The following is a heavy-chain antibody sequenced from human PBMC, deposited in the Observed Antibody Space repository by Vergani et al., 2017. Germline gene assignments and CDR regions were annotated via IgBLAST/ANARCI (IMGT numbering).Heavy chain of an antibody. J-gene: IGHJ4*02. CDR3: ARHTAYTDS. V-gene: IGHV5-51*01. D-gene: IGHD3-16*01. CDR2: IYPADSDT. CDR1: EYSFGNYW. Sequence: EVELVQSGPEMRTPGESLKISCNGSEYSFGNYWIGGVRQMPGKGLEWMGIIYPADSDTRYSPSFQGQVTISAYKSISTAFLQWDSLKASDTALFYCARHTAYTDSWGQGTLVAVSS.